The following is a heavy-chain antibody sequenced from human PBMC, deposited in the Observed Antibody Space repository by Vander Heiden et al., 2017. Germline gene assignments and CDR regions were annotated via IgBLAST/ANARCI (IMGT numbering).Heavy chain of an antibody. Sequence: QVQLVQSGAEVNKPGASVKVSCKASGYTFTSYGFSWVRQAPGQGLEWMGWITAYNGNTEFAQRLQGRVTMTIDTSTSTAYMELRSLRSDDTAVYYCARAQSTRFHSVMDVWGQGTTVTVSS. CDR1: GYTFTSYG. J-gene: IGHJ6*02. CDR3: ARAQSTRFHSVMDV. D-gene: IGHD3-10*01. V-gene: IGHV1-18*01. CDR2: ITAYNGNT.